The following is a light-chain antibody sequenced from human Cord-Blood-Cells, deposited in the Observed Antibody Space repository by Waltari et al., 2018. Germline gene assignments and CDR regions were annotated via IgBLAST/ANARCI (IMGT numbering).Light chain of an antibody. V-gene: IGLV2-14*01. CDR2: EVS. CDR3: SSYTSSSTPYV. CDR1: SSDVGGYNS. J-gene: IGLJ1*01. Sequence: QSALTQPASVSGSPGQSITLSCPGTSSDVGGYNSVSWYQQHPGKAPKLMIYEVSNRPSGVSNRFSGSKSGNTASLTISGLQAEDEADYYCSSYTSSSTPYVFGTGTKVTVL.